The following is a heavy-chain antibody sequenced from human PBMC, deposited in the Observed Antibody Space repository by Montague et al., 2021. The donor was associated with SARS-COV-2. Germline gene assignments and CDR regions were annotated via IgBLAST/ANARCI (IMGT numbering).Heavy chain of an antibody. D-gene: IGHD3-10*01. V-gene: IGHV4-39*07. CDR2: IYYSGTA. J-gene: IGHJ5*01. CDR1: GGSITYSSYY. Sequence: SETLSLTCTMSGGSITYSSYYWGWIRLPPGKGLEWIGSIYYSGTAYYNASLKSRVTMSLDMSKNQLSLRLTSTTAADTAVYFCARASFYYGSGSHYNNWFDSWGQGTVVTVSS. CDR3: ARASFYYGSGSHYNNWFDS.